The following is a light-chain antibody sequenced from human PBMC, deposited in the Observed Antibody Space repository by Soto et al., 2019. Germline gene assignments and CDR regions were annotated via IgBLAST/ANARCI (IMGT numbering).Light chain of an antibody. CDR1: QSVSSAF. CDR3: QQYGDSPRT. Sequence: EIVLTQSPGTLSLSRGERATLSCRASQSVSSAFLAWFQQRPGQAPRLLIYGASRRATGIPDRFSGSGSGTDFTLTISRLEPEDFAVYYCQQYGDSPRTFGQGTKVEIK. J-gene: IGKJ1*01. CDR2: GAS. V-gene: IGKV3-20*01.